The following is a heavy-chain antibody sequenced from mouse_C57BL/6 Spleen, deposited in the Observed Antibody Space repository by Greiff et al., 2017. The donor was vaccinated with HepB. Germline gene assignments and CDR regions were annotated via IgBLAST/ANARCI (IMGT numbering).Heavy chain of an antibody. Sequence: QVQLQQPGAELVMPGASVKLSCKASGYTFTSYWMHWVKQRPGQGLEWIGEIDPSDSYTNYNQKFKGKSTLTVDKSSSTAYMQLSSLTSEDSAVYYCARWLLRAENAMDYWGQGTSVTVSS. V-gene: IGHV1-69*01. CDR2: IDPSDSYT. CDR1: GYTFTSYW. D-gene: IGHD2-3*01. J-gene: IGHJ4*01. CDR3: ARWLLRAENAMDY.